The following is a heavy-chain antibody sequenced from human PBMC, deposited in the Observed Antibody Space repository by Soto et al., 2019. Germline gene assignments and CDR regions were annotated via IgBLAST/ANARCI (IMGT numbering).Heavy chain of an antibody. D-gene: IGHD3-16*02. V-gene: IGHV3-33*01. Sequence: VAVIWYDGSNKYYADSVKGRFTISRDNSKNTLYLQMNSLRAEDTAVYYCARDQSNDYVWGSYRIDYWGQGTLVTVSS. J-gene: IGHJ4*02. CDR2: IWYDGSNK. CDR3: ARDQSNDYVWGSYRIDY.